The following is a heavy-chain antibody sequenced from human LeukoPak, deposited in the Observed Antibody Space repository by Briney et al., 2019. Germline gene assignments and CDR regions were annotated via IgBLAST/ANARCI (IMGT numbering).Heavy chain of an antibody. V-gene: IGHV3-21*01. J-gene: IGHJ6*02. Sequence: GGSLRLSCAASGFTFSSYSMNWVRQAPGKGLEWVSSISSSSSYIYYADSVKGRFTISRDNAKNSLYLQMNSLRAEDTAVYYCARGTGSYRYYYYYYGMDVWGQGTTVTVSS. CDR2: ISSSSSYI. CDR3: ARGTGSYRYYYYYYGMDV. D-gene: IGHD3-10*01. CDR1: GFTFSSYS.